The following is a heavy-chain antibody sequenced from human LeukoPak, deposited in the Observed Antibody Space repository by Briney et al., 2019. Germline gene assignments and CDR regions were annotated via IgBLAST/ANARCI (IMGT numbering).Heavy chain of an antibody. Sequence: GGSLRLSCAASGFTFSSYSMNWVRQAPGKGLEWVSYISSSSSTIYYADSVKGRFTISRDNAKNSLYLQMNSLRAEDTAVYYCARVERYCSSTSCYTPIEYFQHWGQGTLVTVSS. CDR3: ARVERYCSSTSCYTPIEYFQH. D-gene: IGHD2-2*02. CDR1: GFTFSSYS. J-gene: IGHJ1*01. V-gene: IGHV3-48*01. CDR2: ISSSSSTI.